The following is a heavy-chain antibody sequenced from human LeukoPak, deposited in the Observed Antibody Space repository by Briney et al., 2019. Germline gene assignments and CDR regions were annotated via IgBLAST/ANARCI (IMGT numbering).Heavy chain of an antibody. CDR1: GFTFSSNY. V-gene: IGHV3-53*01. CDR3: ARGGGSSWYTLNY. CDR2: IYSGGST. Sequence: GGSLRLSCAASGFTFSSNYMSWVRQAPGKGLEWVSVIYSGGSTYYADSVKGRFTISRDNSKNTLYLQMNSLRAEDTAVYYCARGGGSSWYTLNYWGQGTLVTVSS. J-gene: IGHJ4*02. D-gene: IGHD6-13*01.